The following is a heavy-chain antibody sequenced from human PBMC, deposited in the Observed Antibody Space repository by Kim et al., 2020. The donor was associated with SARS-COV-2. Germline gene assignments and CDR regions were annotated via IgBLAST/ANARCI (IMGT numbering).Heavy chain of an antibody. CDR3: ARDPRWYTWYRLSFAI. CDR2: IYSGGTGT. J-gene: IGHJ3*02. V-gene: IGHV3-23*03. CDR1: GFTLSSYA. Sequence: GGSLRLSCAASGFTLSSYAMSWVRQAPGMGLEWVSVIYSGGTGTNYADSVKGRFTISRDSAKNTLYLQMNSLTAEDTALYYCARDPRWYTWYRLSFAIWG. D-gene: IGHD2-2*01.